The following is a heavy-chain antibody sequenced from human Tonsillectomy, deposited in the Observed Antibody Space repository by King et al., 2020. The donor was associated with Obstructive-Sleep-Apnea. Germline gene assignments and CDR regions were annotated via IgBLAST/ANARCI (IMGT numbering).Heavy chain of an antibody. Sequence: VQLVESGGGFVQPGGFLRLSCAASGFPFSSSDIHWVRQATGKGLDWGSGIGTAGDTYYPGSVKGRFTIPSENAKNSLYLQMNSLRAGDTAVYYCARAFLSYSSSWYIGYWGQGTLVTVSS. V-gene: IGHV3-13*01. CDR1: GFPFSSSD. J-gene: IGHJ4*02. CDR2: IGTAGDT. D-gene: IGHD6-13*01. CDR3: ARAFLSYSSSWYIGY.